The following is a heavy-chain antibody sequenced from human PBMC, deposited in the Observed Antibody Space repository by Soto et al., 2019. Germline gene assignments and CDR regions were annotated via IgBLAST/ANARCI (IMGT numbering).Heavy chain of an antibody. CDR3: ARGVPAAIFRLNWFDP. J-gene: IGHJ5*02. Sequence: PETLSLTCTVSGGSISSSSYYWGWIRQPPGKGLEWIGSIYYSGSTYYNPSLKSRVTISVDTSKNQFSLKLSSVTAADTAVYYCARGVPAAIFRLNWFDPWGQGTLVTVSS. CDR1: GGSISSSSYY. V-gene: IGHV4-39*01. CDR2: IYYSGST. D-gene: IGHD2-2*01.